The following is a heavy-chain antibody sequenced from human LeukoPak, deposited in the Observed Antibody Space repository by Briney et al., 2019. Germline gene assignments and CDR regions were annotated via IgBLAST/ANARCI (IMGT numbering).Heavy chain of an antibody. D-gene: IGHD4-11*01. Sequence: PGGSLRLSCAASGFAFSTYSIDWVRQAPGKGLEWVSSISSDSSYIYYADSVKGRFTISRDNAKNSLYLQMNSPRADDTAVYYCARDRASTVTGPLFDNWGQGTLVTVSS. CDR1: GFAFSTYS. J-gene: IGHJ4*02. CDR3: ARDRASTVTGPLFDN. CDR2: ISSDSSYI. V-gene: IGHV3-21*01.